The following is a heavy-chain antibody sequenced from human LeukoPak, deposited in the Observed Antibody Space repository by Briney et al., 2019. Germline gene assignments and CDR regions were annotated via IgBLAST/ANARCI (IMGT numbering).Heavy chain of an antibody. Sequence: GGSLRLSCAASGFTFSSYAMHWVRQAPGKGLEWVSGISWNSGSIGYADSVKGRFTISRDNAKNSLYLQMNSLRAEDTALYYCAKLHNDYGGNPGGDYWGQGTLVTVSS. CDR1: GFTFSSYA. CDR3: AKLHNDYGGNPGGDY. J-gene: IGHJ4*02. V-gene: IGHV3-9*01. D-gene: IGHD4-23*01. CDR2: ISWNSGSI.